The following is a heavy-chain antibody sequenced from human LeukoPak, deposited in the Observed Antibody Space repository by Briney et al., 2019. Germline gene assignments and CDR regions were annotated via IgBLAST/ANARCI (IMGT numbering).Heavy chain of an antibody. CDR1: GFTFSSYW. CDR3: ARVGLGITVFGVVKNAFDI. CDR2: IKQDGSEK. D-gene: IGHD3-3*01. V-gene: IGHV3-7*01. Sequence: GGSLRLSCAASGFTFSSYWMSWVRQVPGKGLEWVANIKQDGSEKYYVDSVKGRFTISRNNAKNSLYLQMNSLRAEDTAVYYCARVGLGITVFGVVKNAFDIWGQGTMVTVSS. J-gene: IGHJ3*02.